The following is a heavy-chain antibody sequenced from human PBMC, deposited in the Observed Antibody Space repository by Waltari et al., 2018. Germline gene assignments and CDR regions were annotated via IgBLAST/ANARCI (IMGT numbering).Heavy chain of an antibody. V-gene: IGHV3-23*01. D-gene: IGHD2-21*02. CDR3: AKVEDGGNSEGY. CDR1: GFTFSSYA. J-gene: IGHJ4*02. CDR2: ISGSGGST. Sequence: EVQLLESGGGLVQPGGSLRLSCAASGFTFSSYAMSWVRQAPGKGLEWVSAISGSGGSTYYADAVKGRFTISRDNSKNTLYLQMNSLRAEDTAVYYCAKVEDGGNSEGYWGQGTLVTVSS.